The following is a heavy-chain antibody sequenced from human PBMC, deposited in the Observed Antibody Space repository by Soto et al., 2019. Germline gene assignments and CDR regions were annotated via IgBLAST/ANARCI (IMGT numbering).Heavy chain of an antibody. CDR3: ALVDSYVTPTPQDV. V-gene: IGHV1-18*01. D-gene: IGHD2-8*02. CDR1: GYIFVNYG. J-gene: IGHJ6*02. Sequence: QVQLVQSGDEVRKPGSSVKVSCKASGYIFVNYGIAWVRQAPGQGLEWMGWISPYSGNTHYASKVPGRLTMTTDTSTSPASMDRGSLTSDDTALYYCALVDSYVTPTPQDVWGQGTTVTVSS. CDR2: ISPYSGNT.